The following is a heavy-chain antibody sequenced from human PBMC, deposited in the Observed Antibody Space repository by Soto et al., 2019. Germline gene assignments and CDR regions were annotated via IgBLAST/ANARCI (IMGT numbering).Heavy chain of an antibody. Sequence: EVQLVESGGGLVQPGGSLRLSCAASGFAFSSYEMHWVRQATGKGLEWVSGVGIAGDTYYSDSVKGRVTISRENAKNSLYLQMNSRRDGDTAVYYCARGDIAATIGREFYGMDVWGLGTTVAVSS. CDR3: ARGDIAATIGREFYGMDV. J-gene: IGHJ6*02. CDR1: GFAFSSYE. V-gene: IGHV3-13*01. CDR2: VGIAGDT. D-gene: IGHD3-16*01.